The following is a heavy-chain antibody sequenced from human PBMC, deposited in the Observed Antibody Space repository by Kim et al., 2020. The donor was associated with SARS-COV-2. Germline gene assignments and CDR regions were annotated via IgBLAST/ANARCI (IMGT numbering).Heavy chain of an antibody. CDR3: ARLWAGSSSWYYDY. D-gene: IGHD6-13*01. J-gene: IGHJ4*02. Sequence: NPTLTGRVTISVDTSKNQFSLKLSSVTAADTAVYYCARLWAGSSSWYYDYWGQGTLVTVSS. V-gene: IGHV4-39*01.